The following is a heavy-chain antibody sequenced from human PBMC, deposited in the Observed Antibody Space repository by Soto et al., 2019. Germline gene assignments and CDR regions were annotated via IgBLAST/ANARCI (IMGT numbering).Heavy chain of an antibody. CDR1: GGSISSYY. Sequence: QVQLQESGPGLVKPSETLSLTCTVSGGSISSYYWSWIRQPPGKGLEWIGYIYYSGSTNYNPSLMIRVTISVDTSKNHFSLKLSSVTAADTALYYCARGGGSPDYWGQGTLVTVSS. J-gene: IGHJ4*02. D-gene: IGHD1-26*01. CDR3: ARGGGSPDY. V-gene: IGHV4-59*08. CDR2: IYYSGST.